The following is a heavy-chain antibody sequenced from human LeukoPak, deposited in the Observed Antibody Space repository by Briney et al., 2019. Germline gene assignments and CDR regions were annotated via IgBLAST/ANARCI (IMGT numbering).Heavy chain of an antibody. Sequence: PGGSLRLSCAASGFTFCSYGMHWVRQAPGKGLEWVAFIRYDGSNKYYADSVKGRFTISRDNSKNTLYLRLNSLRAEDSAVYYCAKDSNSDCSTTSCYNYFDYWGQGTLVTASS. D-gene: IGHD2-2*01. CDR3: AKDSNSDCSTTSCYNYFDY. J-gene: IGHJ4*02. V-gene: IGHV3-30*02. CDR1: GFTFCSYG. CDR2: IRYDGSNK.